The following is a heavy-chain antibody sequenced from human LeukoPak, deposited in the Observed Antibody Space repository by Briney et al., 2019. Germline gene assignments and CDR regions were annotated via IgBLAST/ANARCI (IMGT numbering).Heavy chain of an antibody. CDR1: GYNLTELS. CDR3: ARDLAYGDPPSGFDP. Sequence: ASVKVSCKVSGYNLTELSMHWVRQAPGKGLEWMGGFDPEDGETIYAQKFQGRVTMTRDTSITTAYMELSSLRSDDTAVYFCARDLAYGDPPSGFDPWGQGTLVTVSS. J-gene: IGHJ5*02. V-gene: IGHV1-24*01. CDR2: FDPEDGET. D-gene: IGHD4-17*01.